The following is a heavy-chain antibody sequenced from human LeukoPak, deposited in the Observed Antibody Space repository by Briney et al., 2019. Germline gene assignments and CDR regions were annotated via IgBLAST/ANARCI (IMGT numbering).Heavy chain of an antibody. CDR3: ARDAAVVVPAAIGGFCDY. J-gene: IGHJ4*02. CDR1: GFTLRIDW. V-gene: IGHV3-7*05. D-gene: IGHD2-2*01. CDR2: IKQEGSEK. Sequence: GGALRLSCADSGFTLRIDWMSSVRQAPGKGLGWVSNIKQEGSEKYYMESLKGRFTISRDNAKSSLYLHMNRLRDEKTPVCYSARDAAVVVPAAIGGFCDYWGQGTLVTVSS.